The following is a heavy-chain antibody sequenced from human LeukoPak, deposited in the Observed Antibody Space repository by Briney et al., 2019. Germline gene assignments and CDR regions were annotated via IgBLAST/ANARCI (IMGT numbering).Heavy chain of an antibody. J-gene: IGHJ4*02. D-gene: IGHD4-17*01. V-gene: IGHV3-11*01. Sequence: GGSLRLSCAASGFTFSDYYMSWIRQAPGKGLEWVSYISSSGSTIYYADFVKGRFTISRDNAKNSLYLQMNSLRAEDTAVYYCARQGPGMSAGAVTFDYWGQGTLVTVSS. CDR3: ARQGPGMSAGAVTFDY. CDR1: GFTFSDYY. CDR2: ISSSGSTI.